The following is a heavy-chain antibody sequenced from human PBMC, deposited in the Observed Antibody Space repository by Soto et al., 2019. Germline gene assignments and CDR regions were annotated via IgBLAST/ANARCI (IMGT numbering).Heavy chain of an antibody. D-gene: IGHD6-19*01. CDR1: GFSLSTTGVG. CDR2: IYWHDDK. V-gene: IGHV2-5*01. J-gene: IGHJ4*02. CDR3: ASRGGEAVGLYYCDY. Sequence: QITLKESGPTLVKPTQTLTLTCTFSGFSLSTTGVGVSWIRQPPGKALEWLGLIYWHDDKRYSPSLKSRLTNTKDTSKNQVVLTMTNMDPVDTATYYCASRGGEAVGLYYCDYWGQGALVTVSS.